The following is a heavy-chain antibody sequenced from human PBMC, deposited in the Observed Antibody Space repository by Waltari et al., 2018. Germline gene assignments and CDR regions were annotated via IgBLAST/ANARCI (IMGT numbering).Heavy chain of an antibody. Sequence: EMQLVESGGGLVQPGGYLRLSCAVSGFTLSNYWMTWVRQAPGKGLEWVANIEPDGSEKSYVDSVKGRFTISRDNAKNSVYLQMNSVRAEDTALYYCARDYYYYIDVWGKGTTVTVSS. CDR3: ARDYYYYIDV. CDR2: IEPDGSEK. CDR1: GFTLSNYW. J-gene: IGHJ6*03. V-gene: IGHV3-7*01.